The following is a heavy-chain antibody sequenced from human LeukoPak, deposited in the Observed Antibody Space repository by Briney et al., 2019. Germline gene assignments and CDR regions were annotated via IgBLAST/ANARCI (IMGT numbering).Heavy chain of an antibody. Sequence: GGSLRLSCAASGFTFSSYAMHWVRQAPGKGLEWVAVISYDGSNKYYADSVKGRFTISRDNSKNTLYLQMNSLRAEDTAVYYCAREGGDGVSSFDYWGQGTLVTVSS. CDR3: AREGGDGVSSFDY. CDR1: GFTFSSYA. V-gene: IGHV3-30*03. J-gene: IGHJ4*02. D-gene: IGHD2-8*01. CDR2: ISYDGSNK.